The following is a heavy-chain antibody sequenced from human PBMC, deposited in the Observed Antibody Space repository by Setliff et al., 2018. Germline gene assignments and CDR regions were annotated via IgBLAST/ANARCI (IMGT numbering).Heavy chain of an antibody. J-gene: IGHJ5*01. D-gene: IGHD5-12*01. V-gene: IGHV1-2*02. CDR3: AREVPGYSGALDF. CDR2: INPNSGGT. Sequence: ASVKVSCKASGYTFTGYYMHWVRQAPGQGLEWMGWINPNSGGTNYAQKFQGRVTMTRDASINTAFMHLSSLKSDDMAVYYCAREVPGYSGALDFWGRGTLVTVS. CDR1: GYTFTGYY.